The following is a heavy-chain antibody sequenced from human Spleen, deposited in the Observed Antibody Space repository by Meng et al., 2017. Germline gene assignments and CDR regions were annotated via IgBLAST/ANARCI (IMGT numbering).Heavy chain of an antibody. Sequence: QVQLQESGPGLVKPSETLSLTCTVSGDSITSNYWSWIRQPPGKGLEWIGFMYNSGSTNYSPSLKSRVTISVDTSKNQFSLKLSSVTAADTAVYYCVRGVSGTVADYWGQGTLVTVSS. CDR1: GDSITSNY. CDR3: VRGVSGTVADY. J-gene: IGHJ4*02. D-gene: IGHD1-1*01. CDR2: MYNSGST. V-gene: IGHV4-59*01.